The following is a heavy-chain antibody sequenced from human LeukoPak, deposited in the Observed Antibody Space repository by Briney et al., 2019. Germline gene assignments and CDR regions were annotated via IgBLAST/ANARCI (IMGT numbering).Heavy chain of an antibody. D-gene: IGHD1-7*01. J-gene: IGHJ4*02. Sequence: SETLSLTCAVYGGSFSGYYWSWIRQPPGKGLEWIGEINHSGSTNYNPSPKSRVTISVDTSKNQFSLKLSSVTAADTAVYYCARGKYNWNYAYYWGQGTLVTVSS. V-gene: IGHV4-34*01. CDR1: GGSFSGYY. CDR3: ARGKYNWNYAYY. CDR2: INHSGST.